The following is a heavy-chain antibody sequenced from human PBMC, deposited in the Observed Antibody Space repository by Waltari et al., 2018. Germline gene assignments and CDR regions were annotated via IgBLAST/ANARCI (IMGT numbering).Heavy chain of an antibody. CDR3: ARGGIAARPGGYFDY. Sequence: QVQLVQSGAEVKKPGSSGKVSCKASGGTFSSDASSWVRQAPGQGLEWMGGIIPILGIANYAQKFQGRVTITADESTSTAYMELSSLRSEDTAVYYCARGGIAARPGGYFDYWGQGTLVTVSS. V-gene: IGHV1-69*04. CDR1: GGTFSSDA. J-gene: IGHJ4*02. D-gene: IGHD6-6*01. CDR2: IIPILGIA.